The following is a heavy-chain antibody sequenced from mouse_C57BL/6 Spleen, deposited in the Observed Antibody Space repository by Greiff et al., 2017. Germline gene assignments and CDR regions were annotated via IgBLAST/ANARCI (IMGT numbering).Heavy chain of an antibody. CDR2: IYPGDGGT. Sequence: QVQLQQPGTDLVKPWASVKLSCTASGFTFTSYCMHWVKQSPGQGLEWIGKIYPGDGGTYYNEKFKSKATSTEDTSTRAAYMQLSSLTDEDAAVYYGARRGGDDDEDMDDWGKGTSVTVSS. CDR3: ARRGGDDDEDMDD. D-gene: IGHD2-2*01. CDR1: GFTFTSYC. J-gene: IGHJ4*01. V-gene: IGHV1-53*01.